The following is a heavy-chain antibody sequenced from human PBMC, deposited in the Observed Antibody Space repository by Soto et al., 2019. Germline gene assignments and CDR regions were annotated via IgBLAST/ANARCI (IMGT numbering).Heavy chain of an antibody. CDR2: IIPFLGIA. J-gene: IGHJ5*02. Sequence: SVKVSCKASGGTFSSYTISWVRQAPGQGLEWMGRIIPFLGIANYAQKFQGRVTITADKSTSTAYMELSSLRSEDTAVYYCASDYLGSSWSRYAVVTATPPNNWFDPSGQGTLVTVPS. CDR3: ASDYLGSSWSRYAVVTATPPNNWFDP. D-gene: IGHD6-13*01. V-gene: IGHV1-69*02. CDR1: GGTFSSYT.